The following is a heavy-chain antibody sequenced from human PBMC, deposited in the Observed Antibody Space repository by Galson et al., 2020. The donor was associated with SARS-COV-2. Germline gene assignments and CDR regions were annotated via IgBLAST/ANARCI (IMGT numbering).Heavy chain of an antibody. Sequence: SETLSLTCTVSGGSISSSINFWGWIRQPPGKGLQWIGTTYDSGSTYYDPSLKSRLTISVDTSKNQFSLKLSSVTAADTAVYYCARHGRGELLFPFDYWGQGILVTVSS. CDR2: TYDSGST. V-gene: IGHV4-39*01. CDR3: ARHGRGELLFPFDY. J-gene: IGHJ4*02. CDR1: GGSISSSINF. D-gene: IGHD1-26*01.